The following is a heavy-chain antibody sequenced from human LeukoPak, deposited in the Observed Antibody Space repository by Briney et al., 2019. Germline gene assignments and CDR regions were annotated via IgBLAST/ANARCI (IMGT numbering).Heavy chain of an antibody. J-gene: IGHJ4*02. CDR1: GYSFTTYW. D-gene: IGHD5-12*01. V-gene: IGHV5-51*01. CDR3: ARLGWGRSGAYGDY. Sequence: GESLKISCQGSGYSFTTYWIGWVRQMPGKGLEWMGVIYLGDSDTRYSPSFRGQVTISADTSISTAYLQWSSLKASDTAMYYCARLGWGRSGAYGDYWGQGTLVTVSS. CDR2: IYLGDSDT.